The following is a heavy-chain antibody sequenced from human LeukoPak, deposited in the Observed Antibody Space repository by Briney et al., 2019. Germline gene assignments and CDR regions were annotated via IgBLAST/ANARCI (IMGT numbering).Heavy chain of an antibody. CDR2: TYYRSKWYN. D-gene: IGHD6-19*01. Sequence: SQTLSLTCALSGDSVSSNSAAWNWIRQSPSRGLEWLGRTYYRSKWYNDYAVSVKSRITINPDTSKNQFSLQLNSVTPEDTAVYYCATSYAIGGWFYFDYWGQGTLVTVSS. CDR1: GDSVSSNSAA. J-gene: IGHJ4*02. CDR3: ATSYAIGGWFYFDY. V-gene: IGHV6-1*01.